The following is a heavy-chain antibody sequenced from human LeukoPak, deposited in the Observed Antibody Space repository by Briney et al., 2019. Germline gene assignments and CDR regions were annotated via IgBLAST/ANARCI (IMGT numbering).Heavy chain of an antibody. CDR1: GFTFSSYS. D-gene: IGHD6-13*01. J-gene: IGHJ4*02. CDR3: ARDDVAAADLDY. CDR2: ISSSSSYI. Sequence: GGSLRLSCAASGFTFSSYSMNWVRQAPGKGLEWVSSISSSSSYIYYADSVKGRFTISRDNAKNPLYLQMNSLRAEDTAVYYCARDDVAAADLDYWGQGTLVTVSS. V-gene: IGHV3-21*01.